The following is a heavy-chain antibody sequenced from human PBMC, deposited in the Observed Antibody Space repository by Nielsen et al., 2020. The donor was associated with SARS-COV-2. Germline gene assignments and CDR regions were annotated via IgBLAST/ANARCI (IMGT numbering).Heavy chain of an antibody. V-gene: IGHV3-9*01. D-gene: IGHD4-17*01. CDR3: ASADYGDYYMDV. CDR1: GFTFDDYT. Sequence: GGSLRLSCAASGFTFDDYTMHWVRQAPGKGLEWVSLISWNSGSIGYADSVKGRFTISRDNAKNSLYLQMNSLRAEDTALYYCASADYGDYYMDVWGKGTTVTVSS. CDR2: ISWNSGSI. J-gene: IGHJ6*03.